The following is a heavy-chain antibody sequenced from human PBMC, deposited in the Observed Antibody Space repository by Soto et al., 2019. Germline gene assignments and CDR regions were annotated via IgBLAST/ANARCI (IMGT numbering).Heavy chain of an antibody. Sequence: HPAGSLRLSCAAPGFTVSTYGMHWVRQAPGKGLEWVAVISYDGSKKYYADSVKGRFTISRDNSKNTLYLQMNSLRAEDTAVYYCAKDPNSSGWYGYYYYYCMDVWGKGTTVTVSS. V-gene: IGHV3-30*18. CDR1: GFTVSTYG. D-gene: IGHD6-19*01. J-gene: IGHJ6*03. CDR2: ISYDGSKK. CDR3: AKDPNSSGWYGYYYYYCMDV.